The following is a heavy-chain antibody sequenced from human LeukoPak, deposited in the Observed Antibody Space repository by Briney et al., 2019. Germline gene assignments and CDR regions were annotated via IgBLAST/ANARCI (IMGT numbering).Heavy chain of an antibody. Sequence: SETLSLTCAVYGGSFSGYYWSWIRQPPGKGLEWIGEINHSGSTNYNPSLKSRVTISVDTSKNQFSLKLSSVTAADTAVYYCARGRYDFWSGFKFDYWGQGTLVTVSS. CDR2: INHSGST. CDR3: ARGRYDFWSGFKFDY. D-gene: IGHD3-3*01. CDR1: GGSFSGYY. J-gene: IGHJ4*02. V-gene: IGHV4-34*01.